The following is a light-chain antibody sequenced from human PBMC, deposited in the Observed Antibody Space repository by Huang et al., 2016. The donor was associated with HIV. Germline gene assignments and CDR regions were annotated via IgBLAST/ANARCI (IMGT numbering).Light chain of an antibody. CDR3: QQYYSLPQT. CDR1: QSVYASSTSKDY. CDR2: WAS. V-gene: IGKV4-1*01. Sequence: DIIMCQSPESLTVSLGERATLNCRSSQSVYASSTSKDYMAWFQQKPGQPPKLLLFWASSREVGVPDRFSGSGSGTHFTLTIANLQPEDAAIYYCQQYYSLPQTFGQGTRV. J-gene: IGKJ1*01.